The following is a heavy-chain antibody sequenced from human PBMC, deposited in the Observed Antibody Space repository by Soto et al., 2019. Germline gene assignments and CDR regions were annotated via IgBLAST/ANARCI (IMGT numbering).Heavy chain of an antibody. J-gene: IGHJ4*02. CDR1: GFTFDDYA. CDR2: ISWNSGSI. CDR3: AKEKWDLSYYFDY. Sequence: EVQLVESGGGLVQPGRSLRLSCAASGFTFDDYAMHWVRQAPGKGLEWVSGISWNSGSIGYADSVKGRFTISRDNAKNSAYQQMNSLRAEDEALYYCAKEKWDLSYYFDYWGQGTLVTVSS. V-gene: IGHV3-9*01. D-gene: IGHD1-26*01.